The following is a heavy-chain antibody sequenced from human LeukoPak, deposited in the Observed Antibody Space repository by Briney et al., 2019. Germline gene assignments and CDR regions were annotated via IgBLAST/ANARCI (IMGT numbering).Heavy chain of an antibody. CDR1: GFTFNTYW. D-gene: IGHD5-12*01. CDR3: ARGSSTRLDP. V-gene: IGHV3-74*01. J-gene: IGHJ5*02. CDR2: VHSDGNST. Sequence: GGSLRLSCAASGFTFNTYWMPWVRQAPGQGLEWVSRVHSDGNSTNYADSVKGRFTISRDNAKNTLSQQMNSLRAEDTAVYYCARGSSTRLDPWGQGTLVTVSS.